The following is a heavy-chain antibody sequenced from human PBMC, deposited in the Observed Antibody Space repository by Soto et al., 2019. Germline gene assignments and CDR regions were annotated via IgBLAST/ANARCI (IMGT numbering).Heavy chain of an antibody. CDR2: ISYDGSNK. CDR3: AKGFTSSGYYGYFDY. CDR1: GFTFSSYG. Sequence: QVQLVESGAGVLQPGRSLRLSCAASGFTFSSYGMHWVRQAPGKGLEWVAVISYDGSNKYYADSVKGRFTISRDNSKNTLYLQMNSLRAEDTAVYYCAKGFTSSGYYGYFDYWGQGTLVTVSS. J-gene: IGHJ4*02. V-gene: IGHV3-30*18. D-gene: IGHD3-22*01.